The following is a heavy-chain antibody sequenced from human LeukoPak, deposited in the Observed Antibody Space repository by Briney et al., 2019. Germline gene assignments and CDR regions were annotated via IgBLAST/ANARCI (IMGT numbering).Heavy chain of an antibody. V-gene: IGHV1-18*01. CDR2: ISPYNGNT. CDR1: GYAFTNYG. J-gene: IGHJ3*02. CDR3: ARDRLQWLVDAFDI. Sequence: GASVKVSYKASGYAFTNYGISWVRQAPGQGLEWMGWISPYNGNTNYAQKLQGRVTMTTDTSTSTAYMELRSLRSDDTAVYYCARDRLQWLVDAFDIWGQGTVVTVSS. D-gene: IGHD6-19*01.